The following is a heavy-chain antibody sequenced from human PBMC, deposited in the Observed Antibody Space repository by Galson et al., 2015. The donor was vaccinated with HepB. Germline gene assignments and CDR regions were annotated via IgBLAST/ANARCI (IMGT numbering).Heavy chain of an antibody. CDR1: GFSFSSYG. J-gene: IGHJ6*02. CDR2: IRNDGSKR. CDR3: ARGGDYYDSSGYYHYYYGIDV. D-gene: IGHD3-22*01. Sequence: LRLSCAASGFSFSSYGMHWVRQAPGKGLEWVAFIRNDGSKRTYVDSVKGRTTISRDNSKNTLHLQMNSLRAEDTAVYYCARGGDYYDSSGYYHYYYGIDVWGQGTTVTVSS. V-gene: IGHV3-30*02.